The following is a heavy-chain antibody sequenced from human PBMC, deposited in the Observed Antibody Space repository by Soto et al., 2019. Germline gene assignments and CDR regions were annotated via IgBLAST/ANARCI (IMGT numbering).Heavy chain of an antibody. Sequence: GASVKVSCKASGYTFTSYYMHWVRQAPGQGLEWMGIINPIGGSTSYAQKFQGRVTMTRDTSTSTVYMELSSLRSEDTAVYYCARDGKQDFNYYGMDVWGQGTTVTVSS. CDR2: INPIGGST. D-gene: IGHD3-3*01. CDR1: GYTFTSYY. CDR3: ARDGKQDFNYYGMDV. V-gene: IGHV1-46*01. J-gene: IGHJ6*02.